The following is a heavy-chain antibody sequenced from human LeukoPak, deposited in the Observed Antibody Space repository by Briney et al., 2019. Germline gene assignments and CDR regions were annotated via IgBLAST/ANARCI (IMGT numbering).Heavy chain of an antibody. CDR2: ISAYNGNT. CDR1: GYTFTNYG. V-gene: IGHV1-18*01. D-gene: IGHD2-15*01. CDR3: ARGDCSGDNCYFKGGWFDP. Sequence: GASVKVSCKASGYTFTNYGINWVRQAPGQGLEWMGWISAYNGNTNFPPKLQGRVTMTTDTSTSTAYMELRSLRSDDTAVYYCARGDCSGDNCYFKGGWFDPWGQGTLVTVPS. J-gene: IGHJ5*02.